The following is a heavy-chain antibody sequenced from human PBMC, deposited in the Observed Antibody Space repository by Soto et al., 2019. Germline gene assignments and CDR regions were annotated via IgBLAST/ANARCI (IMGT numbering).Heavy chain of an antibody. CDR1: GVSISSGGYY. Sequence: SETLSLTCTVSGVSISSGGYYWSWIRQHPGKGLEWIGYIYYSGSTYYNPSLKSRVTISVDTSKNHFSLKLRSVTAAVTAVYYCGKKKLELRTIAAAGTGPLFYPYGMYVWCQGTTVTLSS. V-gene: IGHV4-31*03. CDR2: IYYSGST. J-gene: IGHJ6*02. D-gene: IGHD6-13*01. CDR3: GKKKLELRTIAAAGTGPLFYPYGMYV.